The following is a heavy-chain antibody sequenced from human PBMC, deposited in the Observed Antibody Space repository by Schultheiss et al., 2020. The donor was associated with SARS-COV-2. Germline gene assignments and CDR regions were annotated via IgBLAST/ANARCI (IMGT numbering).Heavy chain of an antibody. CDR2: IWYDGSNK. J-gene: IGHJ4*02. Sequence: GGSLRLSCAASGITFSIYGMHWVRQAPGKGLEWVAVIWYDGSNKYYADSVKGRFTISRDNSKNTLYLQMNSLRDEDTAVYYCARVGANHFDYWGQGTLVTVSS. D-gene: IGHD1-26*01. V-gene: IGHV3-33*01. CDR1: GITFSIYG. CDR3: ARVGANHFDY.